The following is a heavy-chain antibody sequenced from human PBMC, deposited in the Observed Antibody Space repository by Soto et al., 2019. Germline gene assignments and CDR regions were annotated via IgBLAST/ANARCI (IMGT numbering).Heavy chain of an antibody. Sequence: QGKLQESGPGLVKPSGTLSLTCAVSGGSVNNNNWWTWVRQPPGKGLEWIGDIYHSGITNYNPSLESRVTISMDKSKNQFSLNLISVLAADTAVYYCTRGAAVGSNTIFDYWGQGALVTVSS. D-gene: IGHD6-13*01. CDR3: TRGAAVGSNTIFDY. CDR2: IYHSGIT. CDR1: GGSVNNNNW. J-gene: IGHJ4*02. V-gene: IGHV4-4*02.